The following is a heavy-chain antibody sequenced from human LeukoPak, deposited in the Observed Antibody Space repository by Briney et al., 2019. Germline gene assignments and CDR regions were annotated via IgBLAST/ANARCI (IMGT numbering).Heavy chain of an antibody. CDR3: ARLGYCSGGSCYYYYYMDV. CDR1: DGSISSSSYY. Sequence: SETLSLTCTVSDGSISSSSYYWGWIRQPPGKGLEWIGSIYYGSVFYSVSTYYNPSLKSRVTMSGDTSKNQFSLKLTSVTAADTAAYYCARLGYCSGGSCYYYYYMDVWGKGTTVTVSS. D-gene: IGHD2-15*01. J-gene: IGHJ6*03. V-gene: IGHV4-39*07. CDR2: IYYGSVFYSVST.